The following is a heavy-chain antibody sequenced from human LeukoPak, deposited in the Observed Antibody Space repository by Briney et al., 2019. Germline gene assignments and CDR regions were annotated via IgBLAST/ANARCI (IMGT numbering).Heavy chain of an antibody. CDR1: GYTFTTYA. J-gene: IGHJ3*02. V-gene: IGHV7-4-1*02. CDR3: ARATLSSGHAFDI. Sequence: ASVKVSCKASGYTFTTYAMHWVRQAPGQGLEWMGWINTNTGDPTYGQGFTGRFVFSLDTSVSTAYLQISSLKAEDTAVYYCARATLSSGHAFDIWGQGTMVTVS. D-gene: IGHD3-22*01. CDR2: INTNTGDP.